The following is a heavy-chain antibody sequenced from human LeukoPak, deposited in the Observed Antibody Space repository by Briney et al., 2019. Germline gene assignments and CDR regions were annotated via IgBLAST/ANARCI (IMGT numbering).Heavy chain of an antibody. CDR2: IIPFFGSV. J-gene: IGHJ5*02. Sequence: SVKVSCKASGGTFSGYALTWVRQAPGQGLEWMGGIIPFFGSVNYAQKFQGRVMITADKSTSTAYMELSSLRSEDTAVYYCARDNSVEDTAWWFDPWGQGTLVTVSS. D-gene: IGHD4-23*01. V-gene: IGHV1-69*06. CDR1: GGTFSGYA. CDR3: ARDNSVEDTAWWFDP.